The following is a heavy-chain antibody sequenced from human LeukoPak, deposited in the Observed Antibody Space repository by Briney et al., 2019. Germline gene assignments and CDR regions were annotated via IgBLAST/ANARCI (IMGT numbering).Heavy chain of an antibody. CDR1: GYTFTSYD. V-gene: IGHV1-8*01. Sequence: ASVKVSCKASGYTFTSYDINWVRQATGQGLEWMGWMNPNSGNTGYAQKFQGRVTMTRNTSISTAYMELSSLRSEDTAVYYCARDCDSGSYYLSWFDPWGQGTLVTVSS. CDR3: ARDCDSGSYYLSWFDP. CDR2: MNPNSGNT. J-gene: IGHJ5*02. D-gene: IGHD1-26*01.